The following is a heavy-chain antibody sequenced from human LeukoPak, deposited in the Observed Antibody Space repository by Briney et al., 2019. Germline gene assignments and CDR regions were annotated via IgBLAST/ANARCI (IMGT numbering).Heavy chain of an antibody. CDR1: GGSISSGDYY. CDR3: ATYYYGSGSLDY. Sequence: SETLSLTCTVSGGSISSGDYYWSWIRQPPGKGLEWIGYIYYSGSTYYNPSLKSRVTISVDTSKNQFSLKLSSVTAADTAVYYCATYYYGSGSLDYWGQGTLVTVSS. J-gene: IGHJ4*02. D-gene: IGHD3-10*01. CDR2: IYYSGST. V-gene: IGHV4-30-4*01.